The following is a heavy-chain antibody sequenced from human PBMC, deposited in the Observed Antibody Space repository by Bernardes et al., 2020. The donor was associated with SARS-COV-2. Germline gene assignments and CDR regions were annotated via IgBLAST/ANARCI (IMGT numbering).Heavy chain of an antibody. Sequence: VGSLIRSCVASGFTFGSFAMSWVRQAPGPGLEWVSAISDISTRLYYTDSVKGRFTISRDNSKNTLYLQMNTLRADDTAVYFCVKEAAETAYGDFWGQGILVTVAS. CDR3: VKEAAETAYGDF. V-gene: IGHV3-23*01. CDR1: GFTFGSFA. CDR2: ISDISTRL. D-gene: IGHD6-13*01. J-gene: IGHJ4*02.